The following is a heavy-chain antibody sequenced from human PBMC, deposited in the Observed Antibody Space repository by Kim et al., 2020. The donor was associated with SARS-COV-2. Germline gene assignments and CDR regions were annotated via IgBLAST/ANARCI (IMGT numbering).Heavy chain of an antibody. V-gene: IGHV4-59*02. CDR3: ASYEDYGDYQEDY. D-gene: IGHD4-17*01. CDR1: DGPVSSYS. J-gene: IGHJ4*02. CDR2: FYFSGTN. Sequence: SETLSLTCSVSDGPVSSYSWSWIRQSPGKGLEWIGYFYFSGTNVYNPSLQSRVTISADTSKNQFSLNLTSVTAADSALYYCASYEDYGDYQEDYWGQGILVSVSS.